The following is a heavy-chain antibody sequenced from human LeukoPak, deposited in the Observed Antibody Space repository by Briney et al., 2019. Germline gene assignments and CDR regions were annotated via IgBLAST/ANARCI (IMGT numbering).Heavy chain of an antibody. CDR3: ARDSGYSSY. V-gene: IGHV3-7*01. J-gene: IGHJ4*02. D-gene: IGHD6-19*01. CDR2: IKQDGSEK. CDR1: GFTFISYW. Sequence: GRSLRVSCAASGFTFISYWMSWVRQARGKGLEWVANIKQDGSEKYYVDSMKGRFTISRDNAKSSLYLQMNSLRAEDTAVYYCARDSGYSSYWGQGTLVTVSS.